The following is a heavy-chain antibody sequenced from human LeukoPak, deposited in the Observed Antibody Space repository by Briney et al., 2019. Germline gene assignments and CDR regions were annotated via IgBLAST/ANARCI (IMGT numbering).Heavy chain of an antibody. CDR2: IRYDGSNK. CDR3: AKCDTAMVYFDY. V-gene: IGHV3-30*02. J-gene: IGHJ4*02. Sequence: GGSLRLSCAASGLTFSSYGMHWVRQAPGKGLAWVAFIRYDGSNKYYADSVKGRFTISRDNSKNTLYLQMNSLRAEDTAVYYCAKCDTAMVYFDYWGQGTLVTVSS. D-gene: IGHD5-18*01. CDR1: GLTFSSYG.